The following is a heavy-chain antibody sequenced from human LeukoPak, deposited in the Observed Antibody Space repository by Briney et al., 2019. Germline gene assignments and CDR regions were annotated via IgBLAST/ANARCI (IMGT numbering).Heavy chain of an antibody. D-gene: IGHD2-15*01. CDR2: ISGSGGST. V-gene: IGHV3-23*01. J-gene: IGHJ4*02. CDR3: AKDPQRILYYFEN. Sequence: PGGSLRLSCAASGFTFSSYAMSWVRQAPGKGLEWVSAISGSGGSTYYADSVKGRFTVSRDNSKNMLYLQMNSLRDEDTALYYCAKDPQRILYYFENWGQGTLVTVSS. CDR1: GFTFSSYA.